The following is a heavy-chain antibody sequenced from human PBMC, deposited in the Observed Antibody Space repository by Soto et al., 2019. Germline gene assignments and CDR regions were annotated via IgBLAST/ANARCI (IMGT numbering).Heavy chain of an antibody. Sequence: SETLSLTRTVCGGSISSSSYYWGWIRQPPGKGLEWIGSIYYSGSTYYNPSLKSRVTISVDTSKNQFSLKLSSVTAADTAVYYCARHQSPALAGSEAYNWFDPWGQGTLVTVSS. D-gene: IGHD2-15*01. J-gene: IGHJ5*02. CDR1: GGSISSSSYY. V-gene: IGHV4-39*01. CDR2: IYYSGST. CDR3: ARHQSPALAGSEAYNWFDP.